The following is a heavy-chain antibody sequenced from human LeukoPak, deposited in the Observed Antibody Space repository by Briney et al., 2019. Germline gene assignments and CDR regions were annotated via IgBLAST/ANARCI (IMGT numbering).Heavy chain of an antibody. CDR1: GFTFSTYS. J-gene: IGHJ5*02. CDR3: ARGVIWFGESSENWFDPDP. D-gene: IGHD3-10*01. CDR2: ISSTSSIK. Sequence: LPGGSLRLSCAASGFTFSTYSMNWVRQAPGKGLEWVSYISSTSSIKYYADSVKGRFTISRDNAKNSLYLQMNSLRDEDTAVYYCARGVIWFGESSENWFDPDPWGQGTLVTASS. V-gene: IGHV3-48*02.